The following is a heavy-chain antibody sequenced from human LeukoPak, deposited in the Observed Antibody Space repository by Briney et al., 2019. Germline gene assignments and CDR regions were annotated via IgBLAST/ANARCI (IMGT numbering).Heavy chain of an antibody. D-gene: IGHD6-13*01. J-gene: IGHJ4*02. V-gene: IGHV4-59*01. CDR2: IYYSGST. CDR3: ARAVKYSSSLGFDY. CDR1: GGSISSYY. Sequence: ASETLSLTCTVSGGSISSYYWSWIRQPPGKGLEWIGYIYYSGSTNYNPSLKSRVTISVDTSKNQFSLKLSSVTAADTAVYYCARAVKYSSSLGFDYWGQGTLVTVSS.